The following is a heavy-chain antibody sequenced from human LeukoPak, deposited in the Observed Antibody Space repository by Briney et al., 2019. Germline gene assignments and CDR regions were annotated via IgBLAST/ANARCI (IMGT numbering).Heavy chain of an antibody. V-gene: IGHV4-59*01. CDR3: ARGYSNYSFDS. CDR2: IYYRGSI. CDR1: GGSISSYY. Sequence: SETLSLTCAVSGGSISSYYWSWIRQPPGKGLEWIGYIYYRGSINYNPSLKSRDTTSVDTSKTQFSMKLRSVTAADTAVYYCARGYSNYSFDSWGPGNLVTVSP. J-gene: IGHJ4*02. D-gene: IGHD4-11*01.